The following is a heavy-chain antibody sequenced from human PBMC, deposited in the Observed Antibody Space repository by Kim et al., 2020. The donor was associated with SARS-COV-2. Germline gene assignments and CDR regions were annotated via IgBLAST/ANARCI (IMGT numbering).Heavy chain of an antibody. CDR2: IIPIFGTA. CDR3: AKEYSSSPYYFDY. D-gene: IGHD6-6*01. J-gene: IGHJ4*02. CDR1: GGTFSSYA. Sequence: SVKVSCKASGGTFSSYAISWVRQAPGQGLEWMGGIIPIFGTANYAQKFQGRVTITADESTSTAYMELSSLRSEDTAVYYCAKEYSSSPYYFDYWGQGTLVTISS. V-gene: IGHV1-69*13.